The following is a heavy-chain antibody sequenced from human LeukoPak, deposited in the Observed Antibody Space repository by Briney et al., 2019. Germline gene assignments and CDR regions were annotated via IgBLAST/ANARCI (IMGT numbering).Heavy chain of an antibody. CDR3: ARVVAATYNWFDP. J-gene: IGHJ5*02. CDR2: INHSGST. Sequence: SETLSPTCAVYGGSFSGYYWSWIRQPPGKGLEWIGEINHSGSTNYNPSLKSRVTISVDTSKNQFSLKLSSVTAADTAVYYCARVVAATYNWFDPWGQGTLVTVSS. V-gene: IGHV4-34*01. CDR1: GGSFSGYY. D-gene: IGHD2-15*01.